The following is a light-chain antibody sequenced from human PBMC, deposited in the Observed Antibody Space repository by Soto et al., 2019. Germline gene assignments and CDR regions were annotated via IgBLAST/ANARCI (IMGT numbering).Light chain of an antibody. Sequence: DIQMTQSPSTLSASVGARVTITCRASQSISVWLAWYQQKAGKAPNLLIYKASRLESGVPSRFSGSGSETELTITISGLQPGDAETYDGQQYNSYSPTFGQGTKVDIK. V-gene: IGKV1-5*03. J-gene: IGKJ1*01. CDR3: QQYNSYSPT. CDR2: KAS. CDR1: QSISVW.